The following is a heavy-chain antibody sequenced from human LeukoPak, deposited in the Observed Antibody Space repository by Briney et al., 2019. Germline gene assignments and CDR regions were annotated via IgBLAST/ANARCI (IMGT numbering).Heavy chain of an antibody. CDR1: GFTFSSYA. J-gene: IGHJ6*03. Sequence: PGRSLRLSCAASGFTFSSYAMHWVRQAPGKGLEWVAVISYDGSNKYYADSVKGRFTISRDNSKNKLYLQMNSLRAEDTAVYYCARDYWKNYYYYMDVWGKGTTVTVSS. CDR3: ARDYWKNYYYYMDV. D-gene: IGHD1-1*01. CDR2: ISYDGSNK. V-gene: IGHV3-30*04.